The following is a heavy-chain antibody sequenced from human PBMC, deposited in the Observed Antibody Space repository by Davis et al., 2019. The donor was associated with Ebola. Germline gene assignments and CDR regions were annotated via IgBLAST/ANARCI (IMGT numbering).Heavy chain of an antibody. CDR2: ISYDGSNK. J-gene: IGHJ5*02. D-gene: IGHD2-8*01. CDR1: GFTFSSYW. CDR3: ARDPCTNGVCYPWFDP. V-gene: IGHV3-30*03. Sequence: GESLKISCAASGFTFSSYWMSWVRQAPGKGLEWVAVISYDGSNKYYADSVKGRFTISRDNAKNSLYLQMNSLRDEDTAVYYCARDPCTNGVCYPWFDPWGQGTLVTVSS.